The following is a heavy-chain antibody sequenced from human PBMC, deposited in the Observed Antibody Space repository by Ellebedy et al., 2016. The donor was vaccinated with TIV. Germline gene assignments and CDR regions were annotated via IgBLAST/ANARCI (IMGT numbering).Heavy chain of an antibody. V-gene: IGHV4-4*07. CDR1: GGSISPSF. CDR3: ATERRSGYSDVAYYFDF. J-gene: IGHJ4*02. D-gene: IGHD3-3*01. Sequence: SETLSLXXTVSGGSISPSFWSWVRQPAGGGLEWIGHISARGITNYNPSVKSRITMSLDTSRNRFSLNLRSVTAADTAVYYCATERRSGYSDVAYYFDFWGQGTLVSVSS. CDR2: ISARGIT.